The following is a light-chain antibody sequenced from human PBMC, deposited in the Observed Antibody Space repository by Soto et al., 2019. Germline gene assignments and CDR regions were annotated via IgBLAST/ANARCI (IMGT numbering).Light chain of an antibody. Sequence: QSALTQPASVSGSPGQSITISCTGTSSDVGGYNYVSWYQQHPGKAPKLMIYDVRNRPSGVSNRFSGSKSVNTASLTISGLQAEDEADYYCSSYTTISTYVFATGTKLTVL. CDR3: SSYTTISTYV. J-gene: IGLJ1*01. CDR1: SSDVGGYNY. V-gene: IGLV2-14*01. CDR2: DVR.